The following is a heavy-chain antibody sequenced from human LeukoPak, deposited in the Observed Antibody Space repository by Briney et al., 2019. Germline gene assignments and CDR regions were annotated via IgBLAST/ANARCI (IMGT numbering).Heavy chain of an antibody. CDR1: GFTFSSYA. V-gene: IGHV3-23*01. Sequence: GGSLRLSCAASGFTFSSYAMGWVRQAPGKGLEWVSTVNESGGRTYYADSVKGRFTMSRDNSRNTLNLQMNSLRAEDAAIYYCVKEGRPNSGGGFFDYWGQGTRVTVSS. CDR2: VNESGGRT. CDR3: VKEGRPNSGGGFFDY. J-gene: IGHJ4*02. D-gene: IGHD1-26*01.